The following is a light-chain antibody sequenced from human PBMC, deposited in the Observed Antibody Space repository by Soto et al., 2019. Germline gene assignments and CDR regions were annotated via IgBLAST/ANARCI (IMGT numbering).Light chain of an antibody. Sequence: EIVLTQSPGTLSLSPGERATLSCRASQSVGGNFLAWYQHKPGRALRLLIFGASNRAGGIPDRFSGSGSGTDFTLNISSLEPEDFAVYYCQQYGSSPYTFGQGTKLEIK. CDR1: QSVGGNF. CDR2: GAS. CDR3: QQYGSSPYT. V-gene: IGKV3-20*01. J-gene: IGKJ2*01.